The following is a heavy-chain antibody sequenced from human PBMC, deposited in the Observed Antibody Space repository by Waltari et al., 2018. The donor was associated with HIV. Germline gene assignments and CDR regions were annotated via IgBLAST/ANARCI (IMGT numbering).Heavy chain of an antibody. CDR1: GYTFTNHG. J-gene: IGHJ4*02. D-gene: IGHD3-10*01. CDR2: ISAYNGDT. CDR3: ARGGQYYDC. Sequence: QVQLVQSGAEVKPPGASVKVSCKASGYTFTNHGISWVRQAPGQGLEWLGWISAYNGDTNSAKKFPGRVTMTTETSTTTAYMELTSLKADDAAVYYCARGGQYYDCWGQGTLVTVSS. V-gene: IGHV1-18*01.